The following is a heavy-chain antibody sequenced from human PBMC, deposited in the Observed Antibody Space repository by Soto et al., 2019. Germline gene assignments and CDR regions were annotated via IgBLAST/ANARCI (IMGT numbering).Heavy chain of an antibody. CDR2: ISGSGGST. D-gene: IGHD6-19*01. J-gene: IGHJ6*02. CDR1: GYTISSYA. CDR3: AKYGRWLLHFYSSGMDV. Sequence: FLRLSCAASGYTISSYAMYWVRQNPGKGLERVSAISGSGGSTYYADSVKGRFTISRDNSKNTLYLQMNSLRAEDTAVYYCAKYGRWLLHFYSSGMDVWCHGTTVTVSS. V-gene: IGHV3-23*01.